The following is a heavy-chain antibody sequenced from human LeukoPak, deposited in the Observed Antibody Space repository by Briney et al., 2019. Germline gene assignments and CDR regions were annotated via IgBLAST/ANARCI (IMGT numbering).Heavy chain of an antibody. D-gene: IGHD6-6*01. V-gene: IGHV1-18*01. Sequence: GASVKVSCKASGYTFTSYGISWVRQAPGQGLERMGWISAYNGNTNYAQKLQGRVTMTTDTSTSTAYMELRSLRSDDTAVYYCARDRLQPESKYFDYWGQGTLVTVSS. J-gene: IGHJ4*02. CDR3: ARDRLQPESKYFDY. CDR1: GYTFTSYG. CDR2: ISAYNGNT.